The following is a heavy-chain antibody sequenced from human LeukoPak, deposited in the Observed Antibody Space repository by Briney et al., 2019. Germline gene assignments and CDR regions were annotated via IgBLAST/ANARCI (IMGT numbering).Heavy chain of an antibody. J-gene: IGHJ5*02. D-gene: IGHD4/OR15-4a*01. V-gene: IGHV3-21*01. CDR1: GFTFSSST. Sequence: GGSLRLSCAASGFTFSSSTMNWVRQAPGKGLEWVSPISSSSNYIYYADSVKGRFTISRDNAKNSLYLQMNSLRADDTAVYYCVRIPNSANFPNWFDPWGQGTLVTVSS. CDR3: VRIPNSANFPNWFDP. CDR2: ISSSSNYI.